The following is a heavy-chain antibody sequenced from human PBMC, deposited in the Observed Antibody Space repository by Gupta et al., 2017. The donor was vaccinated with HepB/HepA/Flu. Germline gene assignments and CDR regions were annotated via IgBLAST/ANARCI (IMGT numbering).Heavy chain of an antibody. D-gene: IGHD6-13*01. Sequence: EVQLLESGGGLVQPGGSLSLSCAASRSSYVIIWVRQAPGKGLECVLVMSGSGGRTYYADSVKGRFTISRDNSTNTVYLQMNSMRAEDTAVYYCAKASYSSKNYYYGMDVWGQGTTVTVSS. V-gene: IGHV3-23*01. J-gene: IGHJ6*02. CDR2: MSGSGGRT. CDR1: RSSYV. CDR3: AKASYSSKNYYYGMDV.